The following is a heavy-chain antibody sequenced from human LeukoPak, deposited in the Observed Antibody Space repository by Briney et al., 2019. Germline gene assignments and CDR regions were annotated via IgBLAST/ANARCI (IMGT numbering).Heavy chain of an antibody. V-gene: IGHV3-9*01. J-gene: IGHJ4*02. CDR2: ISWNSGSI. Sequence: GGSLRLSCAGSGFIFNNYAMHWVRQPPGKGLEWVSGISWNSGSIDYADSVKGRFTISRDNAKSSLYLQMNSLRVEDTAFYYCAKDNRRHYTSGPNPDSLHWGQGALVTVSS. D-gene: IGHD6-19*01. CDR3: AKDNRRHYTSGPNPDSLH. CDR1: GFIFNNYA.